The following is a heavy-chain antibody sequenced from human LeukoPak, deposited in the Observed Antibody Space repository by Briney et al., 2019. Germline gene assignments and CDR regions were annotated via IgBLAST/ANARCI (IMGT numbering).Heavy chain of an antibody. CDR3: ARDCSHSGWCFDY. CDR2: INTDGSST. CDR1: GFTFSSYW. Sequence: GSLRLSCAASGFTFSSYWMHWVRQAPGKGLVWVSRINTDGSSTNYADSVKGRFTISRDNAKNTLYLQMKSLRAEDTAVYYCARDCSHSGWCFDYWGQGALVTVSS. V-gene: IGHV3-74*01. D-gene: IGHD6-19*01. J-gene: IGHJ4*02.